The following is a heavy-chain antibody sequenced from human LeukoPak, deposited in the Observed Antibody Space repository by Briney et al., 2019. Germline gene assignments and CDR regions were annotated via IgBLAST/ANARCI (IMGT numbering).Heavy chain of an antibody. J-gene: IGHJ5*02. Sequence: GGFLRLSCAASGFTFSSYSMNWVRQAPGKGLEWVSYISSSSSTIYYADSVKGRFTISRDNAKNSLYLQMNSLRAEDTAVYYCARLRAMVSFVDWFDPWGQGTLVTVSS. CDR1: GFTFSSYS. D-gene: IGHD5-18*01. CDR2: ISSSSSTI. V-gene: IGHV3-48*04. CDR3: ARLRAMVSFVDWFDP.